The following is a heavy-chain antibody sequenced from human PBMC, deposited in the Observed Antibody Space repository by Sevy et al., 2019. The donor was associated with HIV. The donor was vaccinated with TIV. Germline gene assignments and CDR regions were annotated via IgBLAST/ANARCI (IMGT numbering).Heavy chain of an antibody. Sequence: ASVKVSCKASGYTFTGYYMHWVRQAPGQGLEWMGRINPNSGGTNYAQKFQGRVTMTRDTSISTAYMELSRLRSDDTAVYYCARDQYSSSPPYYDYGMDVWGQGTTVTVSS. CDR2: INPNSGGT. CDR1: GYTFTGYY. CDR3: ARDQYSSSPPYYDYGMDV. J-gene: IGHJ6*02. V-gene: IGHV1-2*06. D-gene: IGHD6-6*01.